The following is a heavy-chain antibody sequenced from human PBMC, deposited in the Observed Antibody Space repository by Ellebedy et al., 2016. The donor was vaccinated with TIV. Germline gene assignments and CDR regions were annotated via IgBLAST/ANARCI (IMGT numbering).Heavy chain of an antibody. Sequence: AASVKVSCKASGYIFSGNYIHWVRQAPGQGLEWMGWTSPIGSDTNYAQSFQGRVTMTRDTSVSTAYMELSSLKSDDTAVYYCARGSGSSGWYSFDYWGQGTLVTVSS. D-gene: IGHD6-19*01. CDR1: GYIFSGNY. V-gene: IGHV1-2*02. CDR3: ARGSGSSGWYSFDY. CDR2: TSPIGSDT. J-gene: IGHJ4*02.